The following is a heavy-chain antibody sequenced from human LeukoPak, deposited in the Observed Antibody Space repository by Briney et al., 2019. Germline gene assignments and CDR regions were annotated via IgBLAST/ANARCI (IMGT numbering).Heavy chain of an antibody. D-gene: IGHD5-24*01. Sequence: ASVKVSCKASGYTFTSYGISWVRQAPGQGLEWMGWISAYNGNTNYAQKPQGRVTMTTDTSTSTAYMELRSLRSDDTAVYYCARDSIRYGYNSFDYWGQGTLVTVSS. CDR2: ISAYNGNT. CDR3: ARDSIRYGYNSFDY. V-gene: IGHV1-18*01. J-gene: IGHJ4*02. CDR1: GYTFTSYG.